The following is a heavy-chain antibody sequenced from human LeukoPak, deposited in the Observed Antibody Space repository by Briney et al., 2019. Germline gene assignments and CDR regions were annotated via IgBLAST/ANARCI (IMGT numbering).Heavy chain of an antibody. CDR2: ISTDNGNT. V-gene: IGHV1-18*01. CDR3: ARDLLYSGYLGPGGDYYGMDV. Sequence: ASVKVSCKASGGTFSSYAISWVRQAPGQGLEWMGWISTDNGNTKYAQKFQDRVSVTTDTSTSTAYMELSSLRSEDTAVYYCARDLLYSGYLGPGGDYYGMDVWGQGTTVTVSS. CDR1: GGTFSSYA. D-gene: IGHD5-12*01. J-gene: IGHJ6*02.